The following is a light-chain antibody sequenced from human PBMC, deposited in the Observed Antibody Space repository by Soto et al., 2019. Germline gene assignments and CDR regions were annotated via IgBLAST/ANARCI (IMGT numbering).Light chain of an antibody. V-gene: IGLV1-51*01. Sequence: QSVLTQPPSVSAAPGQKVTISCSGSSXNIGNNYVSWYQQLPGTAPKLLIYDNNKRPSGIPDRFSGSKSGTSATLGITGLQTGDEADYYCGTWDSSLSAHYVFGTGTKVTVL. CDR2: DNN. CDR3: GTWDSSLSAHYV. J-gene: IGLJ1*01. CDR1: SXNIGNNY.